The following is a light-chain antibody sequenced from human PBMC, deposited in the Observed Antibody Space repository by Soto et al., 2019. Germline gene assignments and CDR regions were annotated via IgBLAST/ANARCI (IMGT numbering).Light chain of an antibody. CDR3: QQSHSMYT. V-gene: IGKV1-39*01. Sequence: DIPMTQSPSSLSASVGDRVTITCRASQYISSYLNWYQQKPGKAPELLIYAASSLRSGVPARFRGSGSDTEFTLTINSLQPEDFATYYCQQSHSMYTFGQGTKLEIK. CDR1: QYISSY. CDR2: AAS. J-gene: IGKJ2*01.